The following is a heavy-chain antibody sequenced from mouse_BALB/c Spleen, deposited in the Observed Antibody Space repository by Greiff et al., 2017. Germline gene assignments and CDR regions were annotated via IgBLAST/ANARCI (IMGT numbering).Heavy chain of an antibody. CDR2: IDPENGNT. Sequence: EVQLQQSGAELVRPGALVKLSCKASGFNIKDYYMHWVKQRPEQGLEWIGWIDPENGNTIYDPKFQGKASITADTSSNTAYLQLSSLTSEDTAVYYCAREDALFAYWGQGTLVTVSA. J-gene: IGHJ3*01. V-gene: IGHV14-1*02. CDR1: GFNIKDYY. CDR3: AREDALFAY.